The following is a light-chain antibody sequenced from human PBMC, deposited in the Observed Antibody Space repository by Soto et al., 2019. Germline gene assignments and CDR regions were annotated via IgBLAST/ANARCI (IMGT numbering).Light chain of an antibody. V-gene: IGKV3-11*01. Sequence: EIVLTQSPATLSLSPGERATLSCRASRSVRSYLTWYQQKPGQAPRLLIYDASNRAAGIPARFSGSGTQTDFTLTISNLEPKNFAVYYCQKRYALPPITFGQGTRPEIK. CDR3: QKRYALPPIT. CDR2: DAS. CDR1: RSVRSY. J-gene: IGKJ5*01.